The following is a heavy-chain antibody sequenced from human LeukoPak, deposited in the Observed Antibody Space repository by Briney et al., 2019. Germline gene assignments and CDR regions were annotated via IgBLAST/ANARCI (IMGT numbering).Heavy chain of an antibody. CDR2: ISSSSSYI. CDR3: AGYNYGPGYFDL. V-gene: IGHV3-21*01. D-gene: IGHD1-1*01. CDR1: GFTFSSYS. J-gene: IGHJ2*01. Sequence: GGSLRLSCAASGFTFSSYSMNWVRQAPGKGLEWVSSISSSSSYIYYADSVKGRFTISRDNAKNSLYLQMNSLRAEDTAVYYCAGYNYGPGYFDLWGRGTLVTVSS.